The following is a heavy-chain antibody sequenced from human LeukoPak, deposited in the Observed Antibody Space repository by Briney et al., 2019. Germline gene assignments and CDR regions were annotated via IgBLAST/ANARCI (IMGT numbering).Heavy chain of an antibody. J-gene: IGHJ4*02. V-gene: IGHV3-33*01. CDR1: GFSFSSYG. D-gene: IGHD5-12*01. Sequence: GGSLRLSCAASGFSFSSYGLHWVRQAPGKGLEWVSAISYDGKNIHYADSVKGRFTISRDNSRNTVYLQMNSLRVEDTAVYYCARTYSRESGYDFVFHYWGQGTRVTVSS. CDR3: ARTYSRESGYDFVFHY. CDR2: ISYDGKNI.